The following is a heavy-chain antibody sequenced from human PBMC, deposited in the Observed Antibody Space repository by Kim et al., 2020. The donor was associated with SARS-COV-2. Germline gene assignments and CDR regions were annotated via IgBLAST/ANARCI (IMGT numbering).Heavy chain of an antibody. D-gene: IGHD3-10*01. Sequence: GGSLRLSCAASGFTFTNYALSWVRQAPGRGLEWASSISSGGTETWYAYSVKGRFTISSDNSKNTLHLQLTSLRAEDTAMNYFTKPPTGAFGSGSPHASWGQGTLVIVSS. J-gene: IGHJ5*02. CDR1: GFTFTNYA. CDR3: TKPPTGAFGSGSPHAS. CDR2: ISSGGTET. V-gene: IGHV3-23*01.